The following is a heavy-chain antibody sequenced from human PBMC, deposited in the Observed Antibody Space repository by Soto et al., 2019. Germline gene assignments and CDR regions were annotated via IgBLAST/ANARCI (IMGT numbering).Heavy chain of an antibody. Sequence: EVQVVESGGDLVQPGGSLRLSCAASGLNVRDNHMSWVRQAPGKGLEWVSIIYSDGSTYYADSVKGRFTISRDNSKNTLFLQMHGLRAEDTAIYYCTSSTAFDYWGQGTLVTVSS. V-gene: IGHV3-66*01. D-gene: IGHD2-2*01. J-gene: IGHJ4*02. CDR3: TSSTAFDY. CDR2: IYSDGST. CDR1: GLNVRDNH.